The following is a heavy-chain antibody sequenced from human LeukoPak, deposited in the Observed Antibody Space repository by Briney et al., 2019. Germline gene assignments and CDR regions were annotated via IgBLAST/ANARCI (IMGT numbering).Heavy chain of an antibody. CDR1: GFTFSGYV. CDR3: ARVLYGSGSYSMDV. CDR2: ISSSSSYI. Sequence: GGSLRLSCAASGFTFSGYVMTWVRQAPGKGLEWVSSISSSSSYIYYADSVKGRFTISRDNAKNSLYLQMNSLRAEDTAVYYCARVLYGSGSYSMDVWGQGTTVTVSS. J-gene: IGHJ6*02. V-gene: IGHV3-21*01. D-gene: IGHD3-10*01.